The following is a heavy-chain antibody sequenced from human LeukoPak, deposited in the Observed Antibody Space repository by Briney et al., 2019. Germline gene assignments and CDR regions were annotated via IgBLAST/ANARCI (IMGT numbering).Heavy chain of an antibody. CDR2: IWFDGSDK. Sequence: GGSLRLSCAASGFIFSNDAMHWVRQAPGKGLEWVAFIWFDGSDKHYADSVKGRFTISRDNSEDTLYLQMNSLRAEDTAVYYCATPDYWGQGTLVTVSS. V-gene: IGHV3-30*02. CDR3: ATPDY. J-gene: IGHJ4*02. CDR1: GFIFSNDA.